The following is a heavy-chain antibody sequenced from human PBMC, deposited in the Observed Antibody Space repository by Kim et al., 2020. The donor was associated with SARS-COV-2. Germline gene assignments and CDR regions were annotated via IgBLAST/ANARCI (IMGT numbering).Heavy chain of an antibody. Sequence: GGSLRLSCAASGFTFSSYAMSWVRQAPGKGLEWVSAISGSGGSTYYADSVKGRFTISRDNSKNTLYLQMNSLRAEDTAVYYCAKAIAPYSSSWYYLFDYWGQGTLVTVSS. CDR3: AKAIAPYSSSWYYLFDY. D-gene: IGHD6-13*01. CDR1: GFTFSSYA. J-gene: IGHJ4*02. CDR2: ISGSGGST. V-gene: IGHV3-23*01.